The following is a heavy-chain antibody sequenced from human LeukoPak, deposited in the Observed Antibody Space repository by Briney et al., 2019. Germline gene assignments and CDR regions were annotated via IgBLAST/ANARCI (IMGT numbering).Heavy chain of an antibody. V-gene: IGHV3-23*01. Sequence: GGSLRLSCAASGYTLSIYAMSWGPDAPGKGVEWGSAIIGSGGSTYYADSLKGRLTISRENSKNTLYLQMNSLRAEDTAVYYCAKDLQLSGWYPYYWDYWGQGTLVTVSS. D-gene: IGHD6-19*01. CDR1: GYTLSIYA. J-gene: IGHJ4*02. CDR2: IIGSGGST. CDR3: AKDLQLSGWYPYYWDY.